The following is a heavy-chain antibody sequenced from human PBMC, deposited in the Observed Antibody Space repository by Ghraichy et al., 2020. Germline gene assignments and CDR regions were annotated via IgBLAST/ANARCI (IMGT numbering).Heavy chain of an antibody. CDR1: GGSISSSSYY. CDR3: ARLGGAASNYVDYGMDV. V-gene: IGHV4-39*01. Sequence: SETLSLTCTVSGGSISSSSYYWGWIRQPPGKGLEWIGSIYYSGSTYYNPSLKSRVTISVDTSKNQFSLKLSSVTAADTAVYYCARLGGAASNYVDYGMDVWGQGTTVTVSS. D-gene: IGHD4-11*01. J-gene: IGHJ6*02. CDR2: IYYSGST.